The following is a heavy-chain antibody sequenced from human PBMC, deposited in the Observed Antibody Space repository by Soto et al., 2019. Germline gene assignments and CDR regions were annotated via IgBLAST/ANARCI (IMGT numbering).Heavy chain of an antibody. V-gene: IGHV1-69*01. J-gene: IGHJ4*02. Sequence: QVQLVQSGAEVKKPGYSVKVSCKASGDTFSNFAFSWVRQAPGQGLEWMGGIIPIFATTVYAHKFQGRVTLTADESTSTAYMELSSLSSDDTAVYYCAKAQVTQMFLYVWDYWGQVTLVTVSS. CDR3: AKAQVTQMFLYVWDY. D-gene: IGHD3-10*01. CDR1: GDTFSNFA. CDR2: IIPIFATT.